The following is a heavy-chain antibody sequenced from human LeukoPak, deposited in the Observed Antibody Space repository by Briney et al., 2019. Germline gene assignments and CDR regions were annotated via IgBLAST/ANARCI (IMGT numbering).Heavy chain of an antibody. D-gene: IGHD1-26*01. V-gene: IGHV4-59*01. CDR2: IYYSGST. CDR3: ARDSGSYSGAFDI. Sequence: KPSGTLSLTCTVSGGSISSYYWSWIRQPPGKGLEWIGYIYYSGSTNYNPSLKSRVTISVDTSKNQFSLKLSSVTAADTAVYYCARDSGSYSGAFDIWGQGTMVTVSS. J-gene: IGHJ3*02. CDR1: GGSISSYY.